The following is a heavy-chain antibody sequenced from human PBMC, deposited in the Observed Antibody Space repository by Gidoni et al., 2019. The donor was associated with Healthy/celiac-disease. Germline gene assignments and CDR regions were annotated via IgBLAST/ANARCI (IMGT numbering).Heavy chain of an antibody. CDR1: FSSYS. V-gene: IGHV3-21*01. CDR2: ISSSSSYI. D-gene: IGHD6-19*01. CDR3: AREPREEQWLVRGVDY. Sequence: FSSYSMNWVRQAPGKGLEWVSSISSSSSYIYYADSVKGRFTISRDNAKNSLYLQMNSLRAEDTAVYYCAREPREEQWLVRGVDYWGQGTLVTVSS. J-gene: IGHJ4*02.